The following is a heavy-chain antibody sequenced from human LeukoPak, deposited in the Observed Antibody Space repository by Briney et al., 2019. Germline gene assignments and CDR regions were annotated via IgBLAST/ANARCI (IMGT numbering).Heavy chain of an antibody. CDR2: IYSGGST. V-gene: IGHV3-53*01. CDR1: GFTFNNSY. CDR3: ARKGSAGDY. Sequence: GGSLRLSCAASGFTFNNSYMSWVRQAPGKGLEWVSVIYSGGSTYYADSVKGRFTISRDNSKNTLYLQMNSLRAEDTAVYYCARKGSAGDYWGQGTLVTVSS. J-gene: IGHJ4*02. D-gene: IGHD6-6*01.